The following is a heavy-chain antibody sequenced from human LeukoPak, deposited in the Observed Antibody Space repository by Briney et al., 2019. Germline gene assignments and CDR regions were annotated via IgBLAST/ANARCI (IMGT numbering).Heavy chain of an antibody. CDR3: AKDSGGLYCSGGSCYYYDY. CDR1: GFTFDDHA. J-gene: IGHJ4*02. Sequence: GRSLRLSCAASGFTFDDHAMQWVRRARGKGLEWVSGISWNSGSIGYADSVKGRFTISRDNAKNSLYLQMNSLRAEDTALYYCAKDSGGLYCSGGSCYYYDYWGQGTLVTVSS. CDR2: ISWNSGSI. D-gene: IGHD2-15*01. V-gene: IGHV3-9*01.